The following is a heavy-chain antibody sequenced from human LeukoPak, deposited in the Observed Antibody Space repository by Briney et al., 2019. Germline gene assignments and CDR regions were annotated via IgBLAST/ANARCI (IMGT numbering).Heavy chain of an antibody. D-gene: IGHD3-3*01. Sequence: GGSLRLSCTASGFTFSRYWMHWVRQAPGKGLVWVSRIYSDGSSTNYADSVKGRFTISRDNAKNTLHLQMNSLRAEDTADCARGGYYGSGRYYFDSWGQGTLVTVSS. J-gene: IGHJ4*02. V-gene: IGHV3-74*01. CDR3: ARGGYYGSGRYYFDS. CDR1: GFTFSRYW. CDR2: IYSDGSST.